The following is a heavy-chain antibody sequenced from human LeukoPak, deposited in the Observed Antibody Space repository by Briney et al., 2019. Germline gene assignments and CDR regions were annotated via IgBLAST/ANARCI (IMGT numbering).Heavy chain of an antibody. D-gene: IGHD1-26*01. CDR2: IDHSGST. CDR1: GYSISSAYY. Sequence: PSETLSLTCAVSGYSISSAYYWGWIRRPPGKGLEWIGTIDHSGSTYYNPSLKSRVTLSVDTSKNHFSLNLRSVTAADTAFYYCARNGGYGKFDYWGQGILVTVSS. CDR3: ARNGGYGKFDY. V-gene: IGHV4-38-2*01. J-gene: IGHJ4*02.